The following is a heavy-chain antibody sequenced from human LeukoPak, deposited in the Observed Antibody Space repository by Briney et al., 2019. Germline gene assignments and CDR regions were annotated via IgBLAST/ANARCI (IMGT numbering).Heavy chain of an antibody. CDR1: GFTFSNYA. D-gene: IGHD6-6*01. Sequence: AGGSLRLSCAASGFTFSNYAMSWVRQAPGKGLEWVSGISASGSSTYYADSVRGRFTISRDNSKNTLYLQMNSLRVEDTAVYFCAKDWSLSSSSVGFDYWGQGTLVPVSS. V-gene: IGHV3-23*01. CDR2: ISASGSST. CDR3: AKDWSLSSSSVGFDY. J-gene: IGHJ4*02.